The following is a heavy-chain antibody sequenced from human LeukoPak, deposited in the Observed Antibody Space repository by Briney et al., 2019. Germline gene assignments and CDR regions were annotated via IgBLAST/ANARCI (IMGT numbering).Heavy chain of an antibody. CDR2: IYYSGST. CDR1: GGSISSGGYY. J-gene: IGHJ4*02. V-gene: IGHV4-31*03. CDR3: ARIEDSNVRFDY. D-gene: IGHD4-11*01. Sequence: SQTLSLTCTVSGGSISSGGYYCIWIRQHPGKGLEWIGYIYYSGSTYYNPSLKSRVTISVDTSKNQFSLKLSSVTAADTAVYYCARIEDSNVRFDYWGQGTLVTVSS.